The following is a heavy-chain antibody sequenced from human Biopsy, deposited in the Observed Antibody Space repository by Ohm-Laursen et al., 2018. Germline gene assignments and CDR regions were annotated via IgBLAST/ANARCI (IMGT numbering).Heavy chain of an antibody. D-gene: IGHD6-6*01. CDR2: MIPSSGKT. V-gene: IGHV1-8*01. CDR3: ARGYSRRVSIFEASIYWFDT. J-gene: IGHJ5*02. Sequence: SVKVSCKASGYRFSTYDVNWVRQARGHGLEWMGWMIPSSGKTGYAQRFQGRVTLTMNTSISTAYMELSGLRSEDTAVYFCARGYSRRVSIFEASIYWFDTWGQGTLVTVSS. CDR1: GYRFSTYD.